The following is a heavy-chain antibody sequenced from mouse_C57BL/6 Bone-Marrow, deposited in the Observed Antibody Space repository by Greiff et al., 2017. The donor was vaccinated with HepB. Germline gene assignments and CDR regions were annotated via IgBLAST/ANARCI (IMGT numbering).Heavy chain of an antibody. V-gene: IGHV1-82*01. Sequence: VQGVESGPELVKPGASVKISCKASGYAFSSSWMNWVKQRPGKGLEWIGRIYPGDGDTNYNGKFKGKATLTADKSSSTAYMQLSSLTSEDSAVYFCARGRLVTTHFDVWGTGTTVTVSS. CDR2: IYPGDGDT. D-gene: IGHD2-3*01. CDR1: GYAFSSSW. J-gene: IGHJ1*03. CDR3: ARGRLVTTHFDV.